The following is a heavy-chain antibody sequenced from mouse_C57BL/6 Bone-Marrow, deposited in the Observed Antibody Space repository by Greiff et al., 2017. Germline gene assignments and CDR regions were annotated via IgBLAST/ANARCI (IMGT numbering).Heavy chain of an antibody. CDR3: TKLFAY. Sequence: QVQLQQSGAELVRPGASVTLSCKASGYTFTDYEMHWVKQTPVHGLEWIGAIDPETGGTAYNQKFKGMAILTADKSSSTAYMELRSLTSEDSAVYYCTKLFAYWGQGTLVTVSA. CDR1: GYTFTDYE. J-gene: IGHJ3*01. V-gene: IGHV1-15*01. CDR2: IDPETGGT.